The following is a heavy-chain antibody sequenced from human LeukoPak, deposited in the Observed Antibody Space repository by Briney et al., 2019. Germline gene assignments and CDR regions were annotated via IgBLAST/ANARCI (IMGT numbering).Heavy chain of an antibody. CDR3: ASLSMVAKTDDFDY. CDR1: GGTFSSYA. J-gene: IGHJ4*02. V-gene: IGHV1-69*04. Sequence: SVKVSCKASGGTFSSYAISWVRQAPGQGLEWMGRIIPILGIANYAQKFQGRVTITADKSTSTAYMELSSLRSEDTAVYYCASLSMVAKTDDFDYWGQGTPVTVSS. D-gene: IGHD5-12*01. CDR2: IIPILGIA.